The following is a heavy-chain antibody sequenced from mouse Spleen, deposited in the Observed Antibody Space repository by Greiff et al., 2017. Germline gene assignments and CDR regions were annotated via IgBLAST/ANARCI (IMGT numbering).Heavy chain of an antibody. CDR1: GYAFTNYL. Sequence: QVQLKESGAELVRPGTSVKVSCKASGYAFTNYLIEWVKQRPGQGLEWIGVINPGSGGTNYNEKFKGKATLTADKSSSTAYMQLSSLTSEDSAVYFCARERDYYGSYWYFDVWGAGTTVTVSS. J-gene: IGHJ1*01. V-gene: IGHV1-54*01. CDR2: INPGSGGT. D-gene: IGHD1-1*01. CDR3: ARERDYYGSYWYFDV.